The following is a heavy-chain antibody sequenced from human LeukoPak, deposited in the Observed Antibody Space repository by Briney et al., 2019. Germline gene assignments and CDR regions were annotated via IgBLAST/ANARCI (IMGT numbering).Heavy chain of an antibody. V-gene: IGHV3-7*01. CDR2: INQDGSEK. J-gene: IGHJ4*02. Sequence: SGGSLRLSCAASGFTFSSYWMSWVRQAPGKGLEWVAKINQDGSEKYYADSVKGRFTISRDNSKNTLYLQMNSLRAEDTAVYYCAKDYRPHDFWSGLVDYWGQGTLVTVSS. D-gene: IGHD3-3*01. CDR3: AKDYRPHDFWSGLVDY. CDR1: GFTFSSYW.